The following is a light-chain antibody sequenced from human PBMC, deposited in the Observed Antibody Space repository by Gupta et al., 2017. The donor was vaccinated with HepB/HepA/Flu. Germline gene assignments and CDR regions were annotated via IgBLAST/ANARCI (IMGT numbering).Light chain of an antibody. V-gene: IGKV1-39*01. CDR1: QSIRTY. J-gene: IGKJ2*01. CDR2: AAS. CDR3: QQSYSSPYT. Sequence: DIQMTQSHSSLSAPVGDRVTITRRASQSIRTYLNWYQQKPGKAPNLLIYAASGLQSGVPSRFSGRGSETDFILTISSLQPEDFATYYCQQSYSSPYTFGQGTKVEIK.